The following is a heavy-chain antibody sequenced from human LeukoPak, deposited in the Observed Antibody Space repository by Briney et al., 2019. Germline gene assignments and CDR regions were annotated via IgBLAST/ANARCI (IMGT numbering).Heavy chain of an antibody. J-gene: IGHJ4*02. CDR1: GFTFSSYG. CDR3: ARERTLGPFDY. CDR2: IWYDGSNK. Sequence: GGSLRLSCAASGFTFSSYGMHWVRQAPGKGLEWVAVIWYDGSNKYYADSVKGRFTISRDNSKNTLYLQMNSLRDEDTAVYYCARERTLGPFDYWGQGTLVTVSS. V-gene: IGHV3-30*19. D-gene: IGHD3-16*01.